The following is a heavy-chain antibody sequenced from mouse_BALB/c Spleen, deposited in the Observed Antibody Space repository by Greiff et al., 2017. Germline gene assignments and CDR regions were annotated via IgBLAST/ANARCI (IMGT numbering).Heavy chain of an antibody. D-gene: IGHD2-1*01. Sequence: QFQLQQPGAELVKPGASVKLSCKASGYTFTSYYMYWVKQRPGQGLEWIGGINPSNGGTNFNEKFKSKATLTVDKSSSTAYMQLSSLTSEDSAVYYCTREGNFAWFAYWGQGTLVTVSA. CDR2: INPSNGGT. CDR1: GYTFTSYY. J-gene: IGHJ3*01. CDR3: TREGNFAWFAY. V-gene: IGHV1S81*02.